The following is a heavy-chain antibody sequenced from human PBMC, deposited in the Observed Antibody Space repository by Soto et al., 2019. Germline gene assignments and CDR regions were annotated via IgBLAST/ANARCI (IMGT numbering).Heavy chain of an antibody. V-gene: IGHV1-69*13. J-gene: IGHJ6*02. CDR1: GGTFSSYA. D-gene: IGHD2-15*01. Sequence: SVKVSCKASGGTFSSYAISWVRQAPGQGLEWMGGIIPIFGTANYAQKFQGRVTITADESTSTAYMELSSLRSEDTAVYYCARDFLAVVVAATPDGYYYGMDVWGQGTTVTVSS. CDR2: IIPIFGTA. CDR3: ARDFLAVVVAATPDGYYYGMDV.